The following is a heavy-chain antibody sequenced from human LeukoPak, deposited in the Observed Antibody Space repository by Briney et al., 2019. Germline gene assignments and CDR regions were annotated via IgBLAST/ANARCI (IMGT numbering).Heavy chain of an antibody. J-gene: IGHJ4*02. CDR1: GLTFTNSA. CDR2: IVVDSGNT. V-gene: IGHV1-58*02. CDR3: ATNSADYNFWSGYYSFDY. D-gene: IGHD3-3*01. Sequence: GTAVKVSCKASGLTFTNSAMQWVRQARGQRLEWIGWIVVDSGNTNYAQKVQERVTITRDMSTTTAYMELSSLRSEDTAVYYCATNSADYNFWSGYYSFDYWGQGTLVTVSS.